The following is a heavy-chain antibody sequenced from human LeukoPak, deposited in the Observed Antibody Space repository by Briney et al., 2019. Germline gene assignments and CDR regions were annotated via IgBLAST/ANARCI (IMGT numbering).Heavy chain of an antibody. Sequence: SVKFSCKASGGTFSSYAISWVRQAPGQGLEWMGGIIPIFGTANYAQKFQGRVTITVDESTSTTYMELSSLRSEDTAVYYCARGYGNYYYYYYMDVWGKGTTVTVSS. D-gene: IGHD1-14*01. CDR2: IIPIFGTA. J-gene: IGHJ6*03. CDR3: ARGYGNYYYYYYMDV. V-gene: IGHV1-69*01. CDR1: GGTFSSYA.